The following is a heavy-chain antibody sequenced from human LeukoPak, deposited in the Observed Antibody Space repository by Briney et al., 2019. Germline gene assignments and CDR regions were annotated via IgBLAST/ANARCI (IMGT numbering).Heavy chain of an antibody. Sequence: GMSLRLSRAASGFTFNNYGMHWVRQAPGKGLEWVAVISYHGDQKYYADSVKGRFTISRDSTKSVLYLQMHSLRPDDTAVYFCAKDWRFGGYEGAFDNWGQGTLVTVSS. J-gene: IGHJ4*02. D-gene: IGHD5-12*01. V-gene: IGHV3-30*18. CDR1: GFTFNNYG. CDR3: AKDWRFGGYEGAFDN. CDR2: ISYHGDQK.